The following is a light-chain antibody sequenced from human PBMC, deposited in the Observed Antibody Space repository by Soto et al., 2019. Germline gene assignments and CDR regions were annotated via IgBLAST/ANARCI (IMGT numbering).Light chain of an antibody. J-gene: IGKJ2*01. CDR2: GSS. CDR3: HQYGSSPPYT. V-gene: IGKV3-20*01. CDR1: QTVSNNY. Sequence: EVVLTQSPGTLYLSPGERATLSCRASQTVSNNYLAWYQHKPGQSPKLLIFGSSDRATGIPDRFSGSGSGTDFTLTISRLEPEDFAVYYCHQYGSSPPYTCGQGTNPEIK.